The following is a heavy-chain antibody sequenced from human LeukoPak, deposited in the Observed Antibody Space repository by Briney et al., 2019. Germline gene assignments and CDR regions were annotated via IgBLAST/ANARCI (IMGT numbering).Heavy chain of an antibody. D-gene: IGHD1-14*01. CDR2: ISYDGSNK. CDR3: ARSRTAYYYYYMVV. V-gene: IGHV3-30*01. J-gene: IGHJ6*03. Sequence: GGSLRLSCAASGFTFSSYAMHWFRQAPGKGLEWVAVISYDGSNKYYADSVKGRFTTSRDNSKNTLYLQMNSLRAEDTAVYYCARSRTAYYYYYMVVWGKGTTVTVSS. CDR1: GFTFSSYA.